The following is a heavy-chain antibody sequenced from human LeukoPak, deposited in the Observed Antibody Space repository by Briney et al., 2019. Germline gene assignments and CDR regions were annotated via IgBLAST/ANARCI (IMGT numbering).Heavy chain of an antibody. CDR3: ARLRGSYFDN. Sequence: GGSLRLSCAASGFTVSSNYMTWARQAPGKGLEWVALIWFDGSNKYYADSVKGRFTISRDNSKNTLYLQMNSLRVEDTAVYYCARLRGSYFDNWGQGTLVTVSS. V-gene: IGHV3-33*08. J-gene: IGHJ4*02. CDR1: GFTVSSNY. CDR2: IWFDGSNK. D-gene: IGHD3-10*01.